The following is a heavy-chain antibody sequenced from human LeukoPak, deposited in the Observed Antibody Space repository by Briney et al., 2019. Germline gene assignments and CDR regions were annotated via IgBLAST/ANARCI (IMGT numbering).Heavy chain of an antibody. CDR1: GGSFSGYY. J-gene: IGHJ4*02. V-gene: IGHV4-34*01. Sequence: SETLSLTCAVYGGSFSGYYWSWIRQPPGKGLEWIGEINHSGSTNYNPSLKSRVTISVDTSKNQFSLKLSSVTAADTAVYYCARIRNYGDYVAYFDYWGQGTLVTVSS. CDR2: INHSGST. D-gene: IGHD4-17*01. CDR3: ARIRNYGDYVAYFDY.